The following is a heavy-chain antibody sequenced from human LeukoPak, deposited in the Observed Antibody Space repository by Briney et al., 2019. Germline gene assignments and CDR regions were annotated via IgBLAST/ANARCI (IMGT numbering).Heavy chain of an antibody. J-gene: IGHJ5*02. Sequence: PSETLSLTCTVSGGSISSSSYYWGWIRQPPGKWLEWIGSIYYSGSTYYNPSLKSRVTISVDTSKNQFSLKLSSVTAADTAVYYCARRRQYSSSSYWFDPWGQGTLATVSS. D-gene: IGHD6-6*01. V-gene: IGHV4-39*01. CDR1: GGSISSSSYY. CDR2: IYYSGST. CDR3: ARRRQYSSSSYWFDP.